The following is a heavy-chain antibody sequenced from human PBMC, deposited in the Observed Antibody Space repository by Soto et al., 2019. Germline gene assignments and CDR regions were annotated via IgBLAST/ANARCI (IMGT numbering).Heavy chain of an antibody. CDR1: GFTFSSYG. Sequence: GGSLRLSCAASGFTFSSYGMHWVRQAPGKGLEWVAVIWYDGSNKYYADSVKGRFTISRNNSKNTLYLQMNSLRAEDTAVYYCARDLLGRYYYGSGSRYYYYGMDVWGQGTTVTVSS. CDR3: ARDLLGRYYYGSGSRYYYYGMDV. D-gene: IGHD3-10*01. V-gene: IGHV3-33*01. J-gene: IGHJ6*02. CDR2: IWYDGSNK.